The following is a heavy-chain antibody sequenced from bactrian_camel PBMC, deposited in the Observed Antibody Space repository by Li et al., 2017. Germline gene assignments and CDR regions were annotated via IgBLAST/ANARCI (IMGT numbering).Heavy chain of an antibody. CDR1: SGNWL. Sequence: HVQLVESGGGSVQAGGSLRLSCAAPSGNWLISWFRQAPGKEREGVAGIFSDGSTCYADSVKGRFTISQDSAKATVYLQMNVLKPEDTAIYFCAAAPYKCSRSALAEYTYNYWGQGTQVTVS. D-gene: IGHD2*01. CDR2: IFSDGST. V-gene: IGHV3S53*01. CDR3: AAAPYKCSRSALAEYTYNY. J-gene: IGHJ4*01.